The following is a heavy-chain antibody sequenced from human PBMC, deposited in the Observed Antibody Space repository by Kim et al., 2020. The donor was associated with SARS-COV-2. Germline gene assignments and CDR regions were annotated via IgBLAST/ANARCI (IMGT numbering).Heavy chain of an antibody. J-gene: IGHJ6*03. V-gene: IGHV3-30-3*01. D-gene: IGHD4-4*01. Sequence: GGSLRLSCAASGFTFSSYAMHWVRQAPGKGLEWVAVISYDGSNKYYADSVKGRFTISRDNSKNTLYLQMNSLRAEDTAVYYCARERTTVRNYYYYYMDVWGKGTTVTVSS. CDR2: ISYDGSNK. CDR1: GFTFSSYA. CDR3: ARERTTVRNYYYYYMDV.